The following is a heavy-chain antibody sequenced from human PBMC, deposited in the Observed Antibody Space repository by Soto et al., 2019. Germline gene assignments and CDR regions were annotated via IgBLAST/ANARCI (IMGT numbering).Heavy chain of an antibody. CDR1: GFTFSNHG. V-gene: IGHV3-33*01. J-gene: IGHJ6*02. Sequence: QVQLVASGGGVVQPGRSLRLSCEAFGFTFSNHGMHWVRQAPGKGLQWVASVWSDGSNRYYADSVKGRFTMSRDNSKKTLYLQMNNLRADDTAVYYCARDGSNKPGFYYGKDVWGQETTISVSS. D-gene: IGHD4-4*01. CDR2: VWSDGSNR. CDR3: ARDGSNKPGFYYGKDV.